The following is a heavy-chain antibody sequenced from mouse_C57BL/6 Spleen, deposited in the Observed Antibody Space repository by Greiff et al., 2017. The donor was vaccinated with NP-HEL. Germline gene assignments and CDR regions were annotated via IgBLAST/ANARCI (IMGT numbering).Heavy chain of an antibody. CDR2: INPNNGGT. D-gene: IGHD2-1*01. CDR3: ARSGGNYYFDY. V-gene: IGHV1-26*01. J-gene: IGHJ2*01. CDR1: GYTFTDYY. Sequence: VQLHQSGPELVKPGASVKISCKASGYTFTDYYMNWVKQSHGKSLEWIGDINPNNGGTSYNQKFKGKATLTVDKSSSTAYMELRSLTSEDSAVYYCARSGGNYYFDYWGQGTTLTVSS.